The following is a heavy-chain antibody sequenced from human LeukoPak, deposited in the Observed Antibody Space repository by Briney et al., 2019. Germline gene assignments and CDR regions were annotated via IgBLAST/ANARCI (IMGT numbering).Heavy chain of an antibody. D-gene: IGHD6-19*01. CDR2: ISYDGSNK. CDR1: GFTFSSYA. CDR3: ARDLADSSGWYFDY. J-gene: IGHJ4*02. V-gene: IGHV3-30-3*01. Sequence: PGGSLRLSCAASGFTFSSYAMHWVRQAPGKGLEWVAVISYDGSNKYYADSVKGRFTISRDNSKNTLYLQMNSLRAEDTAVYYCARDLADSSGWYFDYWGQGTLVTVSS.